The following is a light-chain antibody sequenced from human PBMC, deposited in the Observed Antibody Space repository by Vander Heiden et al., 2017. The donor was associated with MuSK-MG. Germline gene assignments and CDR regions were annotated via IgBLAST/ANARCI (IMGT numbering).Light chain of an antibody. V-gene: IGKV3-11*01. CDR2: DAS. J-gene: IGKJ4*01. CDR3: QQRSNWPLT. Sequence: ELVLTQSPATLSLSPGERATLSCRASQSISNHLAWYQQKPGQAPRLLIYDASTRATGIPARFSGSGSGTDFTLTISSLEPEDFAVYYCQQRSNWPLTFGGGTKVXIK. CDR1: QSISNH.